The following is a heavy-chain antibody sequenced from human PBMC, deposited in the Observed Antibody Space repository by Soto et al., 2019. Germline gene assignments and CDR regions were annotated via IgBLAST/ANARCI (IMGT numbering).Heavy chain of an antibody. V-gene: IGHV1-18*01. CDR1: GYTFSSIG. D-gene: IGHD3-10*01. Sequence: ASVKVSCKTSGYTFSSIGISWVRQAPGQGLEWMGWISPHKDDTYYAQRLQGRVTMTTGTSTSTAYMELRSLRSDDTAVYFCARDLDPSGSYYTNYWGQGTLVTVSS. CDR3: ARDLDPSGSYYTNY. CDR2: ISPHKDDT. J-gene: IGHJ4*02.